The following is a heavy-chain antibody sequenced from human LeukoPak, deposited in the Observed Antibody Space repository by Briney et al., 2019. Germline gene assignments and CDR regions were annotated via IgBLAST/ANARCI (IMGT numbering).Heavy chain of an antibody. D-gene: IGHD2-2*01. CDR1: GFTFSGYY. J-gene: IGHJ4*02. Sequence: NPGVSLRLSCAASGFTFSGYYMSWIRQAPGKGLEWVSYISNSGSTIYYADSVKGQFTISRDNAKNSLYLQMNSLRAEDTAVYYCARDRYCSSTSCYGSPYYFDYWGQGTLVTVSS. CDR2: ISNSGSTI. V-gene: IGHV3-11*01. CDR3: ARDRYCSSTSCYGSPYYFDY.